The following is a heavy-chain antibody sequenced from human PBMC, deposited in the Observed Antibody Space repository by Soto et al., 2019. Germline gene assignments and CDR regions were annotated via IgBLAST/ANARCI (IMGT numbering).Heavy chain of an antibody. Sequence: GGSLSLSWASAGGNFSTAWGSWIRPAPGKGLEWVGRIKSKTDGGTTDYAAPVKGRFTISRDDSKNTLYLQMNSLKTEDTAVYYCTTDPRMGAIEPLTGYYYYGMDVWGQGTTVTVSS. CDR2: IKSKTDGGTT. CDR1: GGNFSTAW. J-gene: IGHJ6*02. CDR3: TTDPRMGAIEPLTGYYYYGMDV. D-gene: IGHD2-21*01. V-gene: IGHV3-15*07.